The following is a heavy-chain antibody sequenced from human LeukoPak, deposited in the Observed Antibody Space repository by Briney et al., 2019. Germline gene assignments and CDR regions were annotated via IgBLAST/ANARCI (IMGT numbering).Heavy chain of an antibody. CDR2: ISRNGGST. Sequence: GGSLRLSCAASGFTFSSYAMHWVRQAPGKGLEYVSAISRNGGSTYYANSVKGRFTISRDNSKNTLYLQMGSLRAEDMAVYYCARGEATPYDILTGYYFDYWGQGTLVTVSS. CDR3: ARGEATPYDILTGYYFDY. V-gene: IGHV3-64*01. J-gene: IGHJ4*02. D-gene: IGHD3-9*01. CDR1: GFTFSSYA.